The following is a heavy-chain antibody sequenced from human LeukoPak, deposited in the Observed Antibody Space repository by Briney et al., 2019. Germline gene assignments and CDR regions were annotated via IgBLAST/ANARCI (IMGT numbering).Heavy chain of an antibody. CDR1: GGSISSSSYY. D-gene: IGHD3-10*01. CDR3: ARARDRVTMVRGVTTPFDQ. J-gene: IGHJ4*02. CDR2: IYYSGST. Sequence: PSETLSLTCTVSGGSISSSSYYWGWIRQAPGKGLEWIGNIYYSGSTYYNPSLKSRVTISVDTSKNQFSLKLSSMTAADTAVYYCARARDRVTMVRGVTTPFDQWGQGTLVTVSS. V-gene: IGHV4-39*01.